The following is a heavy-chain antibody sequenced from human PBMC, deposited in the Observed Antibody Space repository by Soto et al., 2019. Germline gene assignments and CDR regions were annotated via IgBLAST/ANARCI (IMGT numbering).Heavy chain of an antibody. CDR3: ARDRKARVFGGTARDY. CDR1: GGTFSSYT. CDR2: IIPILGIA. Sequence: QVQLVQSGAEVKKPGSSVKVSCKASGGTFSSYTISWVRQAPGQGLEWMGRIIPILGIANYAQKFQGKVTITEEKSTSTAYMELSSLRSEDTAVYYCARDRKARVFGGTARDYWGQGTLVTVSS. J-gene: IGHJ4*02. V-gene: IGHV1-69*08. D-gene: IGHD3-10*02.